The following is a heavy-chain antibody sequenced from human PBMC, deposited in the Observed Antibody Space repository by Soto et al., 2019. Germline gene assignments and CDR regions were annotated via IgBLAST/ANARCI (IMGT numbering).Heavy chain of an antibody. Sequence: SETLSLTCAVYGGSFSGYYWSWIRQPPGKGLEWIGEINHSGSTNYNPSLKSRVTISVDTSKNQFSLKLSSVTAADTAVYYCARRQTVIAAAEKNWFDPWGQGTLVTVSS. D-gene: IGHD6-13*01. CDR1: GGSFSGYY. J-gene: IGHJ5*02. CDR2: INHSGST. V-gene: IGHV4-34*01. CDR3: ARRQTVIAAAEKNWFDP.